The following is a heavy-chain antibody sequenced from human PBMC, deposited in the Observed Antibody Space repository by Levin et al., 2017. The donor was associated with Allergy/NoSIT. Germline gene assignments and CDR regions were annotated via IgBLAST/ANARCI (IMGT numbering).Heavy chain of an antibody. CDR1: GFSVTSSY. Sequence: GGSLRLSCAASGFSVTSSYMSWVRQAPGKGLEWVSVIYSGDSTYYADSVKGRFTISRDKSKNTLYFQMESLRAEDTAVYYCARVWYSSSYYFDFWGHGTQVTVSS. V-gene: IGHV3-53*01. CDR3: ARVWYSSSYYFDF. J-gene: IGHJ4*01. CDR2: IYSGDST. D-gene: IGHD6-6*01.